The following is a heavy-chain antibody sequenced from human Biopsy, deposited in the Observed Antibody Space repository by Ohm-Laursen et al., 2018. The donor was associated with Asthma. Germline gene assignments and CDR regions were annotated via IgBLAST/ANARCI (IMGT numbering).Heavy chain of an antibody. CDR3: STNRLWFGESPYYFDY. CDR2: IRSTNEGGTT. J-gene: IGHJ4*02. Sequence: GSLRLSCSASGFTFSNAWMSWVRQAPGKGLEWLGRIRSTNEGGTTDYAAAVKGRVTISRGDSQNTLYLQMSSLTTEDTAVYFFSTNRLWFGESPYYFDYWGQGSLVTVSS. V-gene: IGHV3-15*01. D-gene: IGHD3-10*01. CDR1: GFTFSNAW.